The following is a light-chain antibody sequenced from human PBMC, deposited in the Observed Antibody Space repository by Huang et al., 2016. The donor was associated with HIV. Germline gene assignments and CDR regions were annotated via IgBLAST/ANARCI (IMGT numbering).Light chain of an antibody. CDR3: QQRSNWPPLT. CDR1: QNVSNY. V-gene: IGKV3-11*01. CDR2: DAS. J-gene: IGKJ4*01. Sequence: EIVLTQFPATLSLSPGERAILSCRASQNVSNYLAWYQQKPGQAPRFLIYDASRRAPGIPARFSGSGSGTDFTLTISSLEPEDFAVYHCQQRSNWPPLTFGGGTKVEIK.